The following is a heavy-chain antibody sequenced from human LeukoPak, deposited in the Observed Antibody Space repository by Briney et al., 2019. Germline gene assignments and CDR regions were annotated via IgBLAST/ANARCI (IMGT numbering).Heavy chain of an antibody. J-gene: IGHJ5*01. CDR3: ARGGSSSWYGS. V-gene: IGHV3-74*01. D-gene: IGHD6-13*01. Sequence: GGSLRLSCAASGFTFTRYWMHWVRQAPGKWLVWVSRINRDGSTTSHADSVKGRFTISRDNAKNTLFLQMNSLRAEDTAVYYCARGGSSSWYGSWGQGTLVTVSS. CDR1: GFTFTRYW. CDR2: INRDGSTT.